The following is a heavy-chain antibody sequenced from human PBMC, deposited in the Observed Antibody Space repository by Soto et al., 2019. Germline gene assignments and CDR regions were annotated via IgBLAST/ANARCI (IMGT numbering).Heavy chain of an antibody. V-gene: IGHV4-4*02. CDR3: ARAVALPGLFYFDY. Sequence: QVQLHESGPGLVKPSGTLSLTCAVSGGSISTAHSWSWVRQTPGKGLEWIAEIYNGGSANYNPSLKSRVTISVDKSKNQFSLKLISVTAADTAIYFCARAVALPGLFYFDYWGQGTLVTVSS. CDR1: GGSISTAHS. CDR2: IYNGGSA. J-gene: IGHJ4*02. D-gene: IGHD1-1*01.